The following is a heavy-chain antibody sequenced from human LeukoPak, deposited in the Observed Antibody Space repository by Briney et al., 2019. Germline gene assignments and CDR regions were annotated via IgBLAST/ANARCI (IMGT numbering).Heavy chain of an antibody. CDR3: ARGLGGDQGYFDL. J-gene: IGHJ2*01. D-gene: IGHD3-10*01. V-gene: IGHV3-9*01. Sequence: PGGSLRLSCAASGFIFDDYAMHWVRQAPGKGLEWVSGISWNSGSLAYADSVKGRFTISRDNAKNSLYLQMNSLRTVDTALYYCARGLGGDQGYFDLWGRGTLATVSS. CDR2: ISWNSGSL. CDR1: GFIFDDYA.